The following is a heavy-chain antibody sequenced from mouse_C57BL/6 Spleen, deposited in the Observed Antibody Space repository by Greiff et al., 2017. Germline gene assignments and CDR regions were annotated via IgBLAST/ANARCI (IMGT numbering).Heavy chain of an antibody. V-gene: IGHV5-16*01. CDR3: ARGPSITTVVDWYFDV. Sequence: EVKLVESEGGLVQPGSSMKLSCTASGFTFSDYYMAWVRQVPEKGLEWVANINYDGSSTYYLDSLKSRFIISRDNAKNILYLQMSSLKSEDTATYYCARGPSITTVVDWYFDVWGTGTTVTVSS. D-gene: IGHD1-1*01. CDR1: GFTFSDYY. J-gene: IGHJ1*03. CDR2: INYDGSST.